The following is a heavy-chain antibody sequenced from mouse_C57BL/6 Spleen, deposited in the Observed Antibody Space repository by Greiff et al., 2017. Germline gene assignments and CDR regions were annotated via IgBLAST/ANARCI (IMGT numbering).Heavy chain of an antibody. CDR2: IDPSDSET. CDR1: GYTFTSYW. D-gene: IGHD1-1*01. CDR3: ARGGFTTVVFDY. Sequence: VQLQQPGAELVRPGSSVKLSCKASGYTFTSYWMHWVKQRPIQGLEWIGNIDPSDSETHYNQKFKDKAPLPVDKSSSTAYMQISSLTSEDSAVYYCARGGFTTVVFDYWGQGTTLTVSS. V-gene: IGHV1-52*01. J-gene: IGHJ2*01.